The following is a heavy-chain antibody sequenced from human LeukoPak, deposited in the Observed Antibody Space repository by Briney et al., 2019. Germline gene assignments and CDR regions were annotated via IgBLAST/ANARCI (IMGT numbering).Heavy chain of an antibody. CDR1: GFTFDDYG. D-gene: IGHD2-15*01. V-gene: IGHV3-20*04. J-gene: IGHJ1*01. Sequence: GGSLRLSCAASGFTFDDYGMSWVRQDPGKGLEWVSGINWNGGSTDYADSVKGRFTISRDNAKNSLYLQMNSLRAEDTALYYCARGFGYCSGGSCYAEYFQHWGQGTLVTVSS. CDR3: ARGFGYCSGGSCYAEYFQH. CDR2: INWNGGST.